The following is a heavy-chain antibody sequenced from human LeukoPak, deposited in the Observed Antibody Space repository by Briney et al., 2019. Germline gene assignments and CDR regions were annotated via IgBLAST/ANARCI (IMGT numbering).Heavy chain of an antibody. Sequence: ASVKVSCKASGYTFTGYYMHWVRQAPGQGLEWMGWINPNSGGTNHAQKFQGRVTMTRDTSISTAYMELSRLRSDDTAVYYCATRYDFWSDLTEDAFDIWGQGTMVTVSS. J-gene: IGHJ3*02. CDR2: INPNSGGT. CDR3: ATRYDFWSDLTEDAFDI. D-gene: IGHD3-3*01. CDR1: GYTFTGYY. V-gene: IGHV1-2*02.